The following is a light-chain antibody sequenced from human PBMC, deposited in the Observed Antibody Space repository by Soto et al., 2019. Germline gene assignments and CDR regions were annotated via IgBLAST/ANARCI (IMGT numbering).Light chain of an antibody. Sequence: DIHMTQSLSSLSASVGDRVTITCRARQGISNSLAWVPQKPGKSPKSLIYAASSLQSGVPPKCIGSGSGADFARAVDSLQSEDFGTYYCQQYNGYPITFGHGTRLESK. CDR1: QGISNS. V-gene: IGKV1-16*02. CDR3: QQYNGYPIT. J-gene: IGKJ5*01. CDR2: AAS.